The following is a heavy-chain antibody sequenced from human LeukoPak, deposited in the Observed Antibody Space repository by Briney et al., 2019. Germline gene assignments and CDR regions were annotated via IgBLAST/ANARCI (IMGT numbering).Heavy chain of an antibody. CDR2: INPNDGST. V-gene: IGHV1-46*01. J-gene: IGHJ5*02. CDR3: VRGWWGTDYGWTNWFDP. Sequence: ASVTVSFLASGCTFPNYYMHDVRQAGAQGRAWMGNINPNDGSTDFAQNFQGRVTMTRDTYTSTVYMELSSLRSEDTAVYYCVRGWWGTDYGWTNWFDPWGQGTLVTVSS. D-gene: IGHD4-17*01. CDR1: GCTFPNYY.